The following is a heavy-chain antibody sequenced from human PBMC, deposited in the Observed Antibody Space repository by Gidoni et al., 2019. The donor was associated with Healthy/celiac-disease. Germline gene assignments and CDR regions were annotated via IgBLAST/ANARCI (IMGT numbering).Heavy chain of an antibody. CDR3: ARDLLAYDSSGYYPDY. CDR1: GFTFRSYA. Sequence: QVQLVESGGGVVQPGRSLRLSCAAAGFTFRSYAMHWVRQAPGKGLEWVAVISYDGSNKYYADSVKGRFTISRDNSKNTLYLQMNSLRAEDTAVYYCARDLLAYDSSGYYPDYWGQGTLVTVSS. D-gene: IGHD3-22*01. J-gene: IGHJ4*02. V-gene: IGHV3-30*04. CDR2: ISYDGSNK.